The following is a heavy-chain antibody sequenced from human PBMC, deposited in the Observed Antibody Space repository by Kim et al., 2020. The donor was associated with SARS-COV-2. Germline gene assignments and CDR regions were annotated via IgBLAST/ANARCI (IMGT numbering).Heavy chain of an antibody. V-gene: IGHV1-46*01. D-gene: IGHD3-10*01. Sequence: KVQGRVTVTKDTSTSTVYMELSSLRSEDTAVYYCARDSGRITMVRGVFDYWGQGTLVTVSS. CDR3: ARDSGRITMVRGVFDY. J-gene: IGHJ4*02.